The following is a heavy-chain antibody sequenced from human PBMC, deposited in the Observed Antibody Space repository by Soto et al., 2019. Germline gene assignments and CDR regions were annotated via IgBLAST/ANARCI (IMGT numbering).Heavy chain of an antibody. CDR3: AIPLPKQQLVRGAFDH. J-gene: IGHJ4*02. V-gene: IGHV1-69*01. D-gene: IGHD6-13*01. CDR2: SIPVFGTA. CDR1: GGTFRNYA. Sequence: QVQLVQSGAEVKKPGSSVKLSCKTSGGTFRNYAFNWVRQAPGQGLEWMGGSIPVFGTANYAQTFQGRFTITADESTSTAYMELSSLRSEDTAVYYCAIPLPKQQLVRGAFDHWGQGTLVTVAS.